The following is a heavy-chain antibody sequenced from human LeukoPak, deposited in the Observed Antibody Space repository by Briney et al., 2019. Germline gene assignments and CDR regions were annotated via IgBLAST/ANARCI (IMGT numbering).Heavy chain of an antibody. CDR2: ISSSSSYI. CDR3: ARDLESGPLSCDFWSGYAFDI. J-gene: IGHJ3*02. CDR1: GFTFSSYS. V-gene: IGHV3-21*01. Sequence: KPGGSLRLSCAASGFTFSSYSMNWVRQAPGKGLEWVSSISSSSSYIYYADSVKGRFTISRDNAKNSLYLQMNSLRAEDTAVYYCARDLESGPLSCDFWSGYAFDIWGQGTMVTVSS. D-gene: IGHD3-3*01.